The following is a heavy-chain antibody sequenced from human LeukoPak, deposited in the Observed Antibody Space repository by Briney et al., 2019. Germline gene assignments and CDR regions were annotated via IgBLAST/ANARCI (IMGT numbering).Heavy chain of an antibody. V-gene: IGHV3-21*01. D-gene: IGHD6-13*01. CDR2: ISSGSSSI. J-gene: IGHJ6*02. Sequence: PGGSLRLSCAASGFTFSDYTMNWVRQAPGKGLEWVSSISSGSSSIYSADSVKGRFTISRDNAKNSLYLQLNSLTAEDTAVYYCARDRRSSFFAMDVWGQGTTVTVSS. CDR1: GFTFSDYT. CDR3: ARDRRSSFFAMDV.